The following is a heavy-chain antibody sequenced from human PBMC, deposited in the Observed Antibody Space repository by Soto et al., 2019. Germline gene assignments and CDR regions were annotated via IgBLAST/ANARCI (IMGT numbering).Heavy chain of an antibody. CDR2: SRSKDNTYTT. CDR1: GFTFSDHY. D-gene: IGHD2-2*01. CDR3: VRSQLPAAWYFDL. J-gene: IGHJ2*01. V-gene: IGHV3-72*01. Sequence: EVQLVESGGGLVQPGGSLRLSCAASGFTFSDHYMDWVRQAPGKELEWVGVGRSRSKDNTYTTEYAASVKGRFTISRDDSQSSLYLQMNSLKTEDTAVYYCVRSQLPAAWYFDLWGRGTLVTVSS.